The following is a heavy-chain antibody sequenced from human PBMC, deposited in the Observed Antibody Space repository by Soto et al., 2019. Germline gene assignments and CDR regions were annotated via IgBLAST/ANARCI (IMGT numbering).Heavy chain of an antibody. CDR1: GGTFSTYA. CDR2: IIPIFGTT. CDR3: ARGVGAYYFDY. D-gene: IGHD1-26*01. J-gene: IGHJ4*02. V-gene: IGHV1-69*01. Sequence: QVQLVQSGAEVKKPGSSVKVSCKASGGTFSTYAITWVRQAPGQGLECLGGIIPIFGTTDYARKFQGRVTITAAASTSTVFIALSSLTSEDTAGYYCARGVGAYYFDYWGQGTLVTVSS.